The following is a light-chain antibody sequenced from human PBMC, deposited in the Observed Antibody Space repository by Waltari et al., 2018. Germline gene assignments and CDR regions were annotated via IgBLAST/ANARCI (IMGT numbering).Light chain of an antibody. CDR1: QSIDNF. J-gene: IGKJ2*01. V-gene: IGKV1-39*01. CDR3: QQSYTTPLYV. CDR2: AAS. Sequence: DIQMTQSPSSLSASVGDRVTMTCRASQSIDNFLNWYQQKPGKAPKLLIYAASTLQTGVPSRFSGSGSGTYFTLTISSLQPEDFATYYCQQSYTTPLYVFGQGTKLEIK.